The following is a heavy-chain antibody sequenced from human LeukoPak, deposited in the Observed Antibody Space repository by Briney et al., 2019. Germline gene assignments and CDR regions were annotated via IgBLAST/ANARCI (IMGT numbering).Heavy chain of an antibody. CDR3: AETPYSSSWDGMDV. D-gene: IGHD6-13*01. J-gene: IGHJ6*02. Sequence: PGGSLRLSCAASGFTFSSYSMNWVRQAPGKGLEWVSSISSSSSYMYYADSVKGRFTISRDNAKNALYLQMNSLRAEDSAVYYCAETPYSSSWDGMDVWGQGTTVTVSS. CDR1: GFTFSSYS. CDR2: ISSSSSYM. V-gene: IGHV3-21*04.